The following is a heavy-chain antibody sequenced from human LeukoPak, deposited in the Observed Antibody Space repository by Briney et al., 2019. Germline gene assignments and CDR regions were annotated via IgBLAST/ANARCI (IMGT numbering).Heavy chain of an antibody. CDR2: IYYSGST. V-gene: IGHV4-59*01. Sequence: SETLSLTCTVSGGSISSYYWSWIRQPPGKGLERIGYIYYSGSTNYNPSLKSRVTISVDTSKNQFSLKLSSVTAADTAVYYCARDRAGFRRTGNYYYMDVWGKGTTVTVSS. J-gene: IGHJ6*03. CDR1: GGSISSYY. CDR3: ARDRAGFRRTGNYYYMDV. D-gene: IGHD6-19*01.